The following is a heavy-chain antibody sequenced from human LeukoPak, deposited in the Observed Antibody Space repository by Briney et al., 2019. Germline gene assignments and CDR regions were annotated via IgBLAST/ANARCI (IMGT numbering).Heavy chain of an antibody. CDR2: IYHSGST. D-gene: IGHD2-2*01. CDR1: GGSISSSNW. V-gene: IGHV4-4*02. J-gene: IGHJ4*02. Sequence: SETLSLTCAVSGGSISSSNWWSWVRQPPGKGLEWIGEIYHSGSTNYNPSLKSRVTISVDKSKNQFSLKLSSVTAADTAVYYCARIYCSSTSCYEVDYWGQGTLVTVSS. CDR3: ARIYCSSTSCYEVDY.